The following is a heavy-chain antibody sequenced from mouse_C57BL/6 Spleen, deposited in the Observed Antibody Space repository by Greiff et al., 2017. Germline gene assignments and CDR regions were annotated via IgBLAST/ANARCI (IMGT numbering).Heavy chain of an antibody. CDR3: ARSYDGYSLDY. Sequence: EVKLVESGGDLVKPGGSLKLSCAASGFTFSSYGMSWVRQTPDKRLEWVATISSGGSYTYYPDSVKGRFTISRDNAKNTLYLQMSSLKSEDTAMYYCARSYDGYSLDYWGQGTTLTVSS. D-gene: IGHD2-3*01. CDR2: ISSGGSYT. CDR1: GFTFSSYG. J-gene: IGHJ2*01. V-gene: IGHV5-6*02.